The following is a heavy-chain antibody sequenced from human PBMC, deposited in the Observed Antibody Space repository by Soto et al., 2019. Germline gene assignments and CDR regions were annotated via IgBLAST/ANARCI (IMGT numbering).Heavy chain of an antibody. D-gene: IGHD3-22*01. CDR3: TTDSYITSIIVRFDY. CDR1: GFTFSNAW. J-gene: IGHJ4*01. Sequence: PGGSLRLSCAASGFTFSNAWINWVRQTPGKGLEWVGRVKSKTDGGTTDFAAPVKGRFAISRDDPKNMVYLEMNSLKTEDTAIYYCTTDSYITSIIVRFDYWGHGTLVTVSS. CDR2: VKSKTDGGTT. V-gene: IGHV3-15*07.